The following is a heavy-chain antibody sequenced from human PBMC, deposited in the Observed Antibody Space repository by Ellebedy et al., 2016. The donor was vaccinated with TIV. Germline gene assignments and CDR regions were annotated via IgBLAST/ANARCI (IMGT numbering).Heavy chain of an antibody. CDR2: IYYSGTT. V-gene: IGHV4-59*01. CDR1: SGSITGSY. J-gene: IGHJ4*02. CDR3: ARGGASSKYFDY. Sequence: MPSETLSLTCTVSSGSITGSYWSWIRQPPGKGLEWIGFIYYSGTTNYNPSLKIRVAISVDTSKNQFSLKLSSVTDADTAVYYCARGGASSKYFDYWGQGTLVTVSS.